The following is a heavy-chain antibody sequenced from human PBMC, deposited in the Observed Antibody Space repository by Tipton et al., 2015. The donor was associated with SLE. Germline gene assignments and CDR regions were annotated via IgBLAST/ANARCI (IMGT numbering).Heavy chain of an antibody. CDR3: ARGLVELYYYYGMDV. V-gene: IGHV4-34*01. CDR1: GGSFSGYY. D-gene: IGHD2-2*01. Sequence: TLSLTCAVYGGSFSGYYWSWIRQPPGKGLEWIGEINHSGSTNYNPSLKSRVTISVDTSKNQFSLKLSSVTAADTAAYYCARGLVELYYYYGMDVWGQGTTVTVSS. CDR2: INHSGST. J-gene: IGHJ6*02.